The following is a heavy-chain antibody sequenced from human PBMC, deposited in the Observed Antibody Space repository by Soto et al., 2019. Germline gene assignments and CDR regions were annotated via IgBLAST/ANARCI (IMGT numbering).Heavy chain of an antibody. CDR3: ASPPVGYYDSSGYYYCY. Sequence: QVQLVQSGAEVKKPGSSVKVSCKASGGTFSSYAISWVRQAPGQGLEWMGGIIPIFGTANYAQKFQGRVTITADESTSTAYMELSSLRSEDTAVYCCASPPVGYYDSSGYYYCYWGQGTLVTVSS. CDR2: IIPIFGTA. J-gene: IGHJ4*02. CDR1: GGTFSSYA. D-gene: IGHD3-22*01. V-gene: IGHV1-69*12.